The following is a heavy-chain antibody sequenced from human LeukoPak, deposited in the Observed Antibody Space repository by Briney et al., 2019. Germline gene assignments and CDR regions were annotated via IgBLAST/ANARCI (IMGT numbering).Heavy chain of an antibody. V-gene: IGHV3-48*03. CDR3: ARDVIQPWLLFDY. Sequence: GGSLRRSCAASGFTFSSYEMNWVRQAPGKGLEWVSYISSSGGTRYYADSVKGRFTISRDNAKNSLYLQMNSLRAEDTAVYYCARDVIQPWLLFDYWGQGTLVTVSS. CDR1: GFTFSSYE. J-gene: IGHJ4*02. CDR2: ISSSGGTR. D-gene: IGHD5-18*01.